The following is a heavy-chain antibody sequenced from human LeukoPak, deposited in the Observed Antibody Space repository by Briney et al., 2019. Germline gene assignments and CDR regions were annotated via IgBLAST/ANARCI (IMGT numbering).Heavy chain of an antibody. J-gene: IGHJ4*02. D-gene: IGHD6-13*01. CDR1: GGSFSGYY. CDR3: ARATSS. CDR2: INHSGST. V-gene: IGHV4-34*01. Sequence: SETLSLTCAVYGGSFSGYYWSWIRQPPGKGLEWIGEINHSGSTNYNPSLKSRVTISVDTSKNQFSLKLSSVTAADTAVYYCARATSSWGQGTLVTVSS.